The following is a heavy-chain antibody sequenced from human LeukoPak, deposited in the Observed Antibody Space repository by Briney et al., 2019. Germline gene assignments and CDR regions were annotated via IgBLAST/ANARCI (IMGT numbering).Heavy chain of an antibody. D-gene: IGHD4-17*01. V-gene: IGHV1-18*01. CDR2: ISAYNDNT. J-gene: IGHJ4*02. CDR1: GYTFTSYG. Sequence: ASVKVSCKASGYTFTSYGISWVRQAPGQGLEWMGWISAYNDNTNYAQKLQGRVTMTTDTSTSTAYMELRSLRSDDTAVYYCARDLSATVTTTDHHFDYWGQATLVTVSS. CDR3: ARDLSATVTTTDHHFDY.